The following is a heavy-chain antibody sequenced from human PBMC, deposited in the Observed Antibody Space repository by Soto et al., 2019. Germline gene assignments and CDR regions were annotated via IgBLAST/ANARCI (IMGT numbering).Heavy chain of an antibody. D-gene: IGHD3-9*01. J-gene: IGHJ4*02. CDR3: ARAGYLDWLSQFDY. CDR2: ISSSSSTI. CDR1: GFTFSSYS. V-gene: IGHV3-48*01. Sequence: GGSLRLSCAASGFTFSSYSMNWVRQAPGKGLEWVSYISSSSSTIYYADSVKGRFTISRDNAKNSLYLQMNSLRAEDTAVYYCARAGYLDWLSQFDYWGQGTLVTVSS.